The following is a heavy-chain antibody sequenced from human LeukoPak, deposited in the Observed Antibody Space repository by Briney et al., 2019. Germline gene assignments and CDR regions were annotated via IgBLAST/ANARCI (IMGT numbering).Heavy chain of an antibody. CDR2: IYFSGST. J-gene: IGHJ6*03. Sequence: SETLSLTCTVSGGSVSSSSYYWGWIRQPPGKGLEWIGSIYFSGSTYYNPSLKSRVTISVDTSKNQFSLRLSSVTAADTAVYYCARLGYCSSTSCYAGYHYYMDVWGKGTTVTVSS. CDR1: GGSVSSSSYY. D-gene: IGHD2-2*01. CDR3: ARLGYCSSTSCYAGYHYYMDV. V-gene: IGHV4-39*01.